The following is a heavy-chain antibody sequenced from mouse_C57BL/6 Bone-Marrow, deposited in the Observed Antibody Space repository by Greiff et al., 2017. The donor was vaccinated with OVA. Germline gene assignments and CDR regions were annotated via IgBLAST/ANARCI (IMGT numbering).Heavy chain of an antibody. CDR3: TTWGWDSWYFDV. V-gene: IGHV14-4*01. CDR1: GFNIKDDY. D-gene: IGHD4-1*01. CDR2: IDPENGDT. J-gene: IGHJ1*03. Sequence: EVQRVESGAELVRPGASVKLSCTASGFNIKDDYMHWVKQRPEQGLEWIGWIDPENGDTEYASKFQGKATIPADTSSNTAYRQRSSLTSEDTAVYYCTTWGWDSWYFDVWGTGTTVTVSS.